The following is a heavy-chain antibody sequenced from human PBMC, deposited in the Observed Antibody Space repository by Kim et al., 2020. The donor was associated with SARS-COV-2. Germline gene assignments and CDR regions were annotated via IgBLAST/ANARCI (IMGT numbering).Heavy chain of an antibody. CDR3: ARDDDFWSGAIDY. Sequence: ASVKVSCKTSGYTFTSYGICWVRQAPGQGLEWMGWISAYNGDTNYAQKLQGRVTMTTDTSTNTAYMELRSLRSDDTALYYCARDDDFWSGAIDYWGRGTLVTVSS. CDR2: ISAYNGDT. J-gene: IGHJ4*02. D-gene: IGHD3-3*01. CDR1: GYTFTSYG. V-gene: IGHV1-18*01.